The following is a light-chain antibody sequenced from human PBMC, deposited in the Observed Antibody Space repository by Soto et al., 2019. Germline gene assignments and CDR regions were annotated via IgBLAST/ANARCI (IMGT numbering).Light chain of an antibody. CDR1: QSISSN. CDR3: QQHNDWLRT. J-gene: IGKJ3*01. CDR2: GAS. V-gene: IGKV3-15*01. Sequence: EIVMTQSPATLSVSPGERVTLSCRASQSISSNLAWYQKKPGQAPRLLIYGASTRATGIPARFSGSGSGTEFTLTISSLQSEDFSVYYCQQHNDWLRTFGPGTKVEIK.